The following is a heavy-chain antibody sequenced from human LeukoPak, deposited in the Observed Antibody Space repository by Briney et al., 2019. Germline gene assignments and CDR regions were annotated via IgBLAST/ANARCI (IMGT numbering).Heavy chain of an antibody. D-gene: IGHD4-11*01. Sequence: PGRSLRLSCAASGFTFSSYGLHWVRQAPGKGLEWAAVVLSDGSSNYYANSVKGRFTISRDNSKNTLYLQMNSLRAEDTAVYYCAKNGPPTVTRGSFDYWGRGTLVTVSS. CDR2: VLSDGSSN. CDR3: AKNGPPTVTRGSFDY. V-gene: IGHV3-30*18. J-gene: IGHJ4*02. CDR1: GFTFSSYG.